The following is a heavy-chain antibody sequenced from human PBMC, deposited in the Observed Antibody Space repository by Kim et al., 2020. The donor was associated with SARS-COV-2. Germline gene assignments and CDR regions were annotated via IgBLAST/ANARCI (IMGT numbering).Heavy chain of an antibody. V-gene: IGHV4-34*01. J-gene: IGHJ6*01. D-gene: IGHD3-22*01. CDR1: GGSFSGYY. CDR3: ARCRWAFAVGLVGITKDV. CDR2: INHSGST. Sequence: SETLSLTCAVYGGSFSGYYWSWIRQPPGKGLEWIGEINHSGSTNYNPSLKSRVTISVDTSKNQFSLKLSSVTAADTAVYYCARCRWAFAVGLVGITKDV.